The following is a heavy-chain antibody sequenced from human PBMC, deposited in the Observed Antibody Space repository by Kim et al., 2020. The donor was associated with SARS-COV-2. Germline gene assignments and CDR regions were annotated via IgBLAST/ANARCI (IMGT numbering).Heavy chain of an antibody. V-gene: IGHV4-4*02. CDR3: AREAWDVFLTGYDQ. CDR2: ISPTGKT. D-gene: IGHD3-9*01. Sequence: SETLSLTCAVSGDSITSNNWWTWVRQPPGKGLEWIGEISPTGKTNYNPSLKSRVTISVDKSKNQFSLNLRSVTAADTAVYYCAREAWDVFLTGYDQWGQGTLVTVSS. CDR1: GDSITSNNW. J-gene: IGHJ4*02.